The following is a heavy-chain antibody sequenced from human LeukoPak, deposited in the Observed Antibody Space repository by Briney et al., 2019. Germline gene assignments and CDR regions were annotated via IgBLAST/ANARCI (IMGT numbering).Heavy chain of an antibody. Sequence: ASVKVSCKASGYTFTSYDINWVRQATGQGLEWMGWMNPNSGNTGYAQKFQGRVTITRNTSISTAYMELSSLRSEDTAVYYCARRGWLFSYYYMDVWGKGTTVTVSS. D-gene: IGHD3-22*01. V-gene: IGHV1-8*03. CDR3: ARRGWLFSYYYMDV. J-gene: IGHJ6*03. CDR2: MNPNSGNT. CDR1: GYTFTSYD.